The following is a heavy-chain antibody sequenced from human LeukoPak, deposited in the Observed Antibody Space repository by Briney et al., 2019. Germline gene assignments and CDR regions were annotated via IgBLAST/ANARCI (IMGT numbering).Heavy chain of an antibody. Sequence: ASVKVSCKASGGTFSSYAISWVRQAPGQGLEWMGWINPNSGGTNYAQKFQGRVTMTRDTSISTAYMELSRLRSDDTAVYYCARTRYYDILTGYYSNYFDYWGQGTLVTVSS. CDR1: GGTFSSYA. J-gene: IGHJ4*02. CDR2: INPNSGGT. CDR3: ARTRYYDILTGYYSNYFDY. V-gene: IGHV1-2*02. D-gene: IGHD3-9*01.